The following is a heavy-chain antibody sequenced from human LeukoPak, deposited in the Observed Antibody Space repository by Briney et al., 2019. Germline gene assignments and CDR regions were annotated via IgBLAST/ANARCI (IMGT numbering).Heavy chain of an antibody. CDR1: GFTFSSYA. CDR2: ISYDGSNK. Sequence: GGSLRLSCAASGFTFSSYAMHWVRQAPGKGLEWVAVISYDGSNKYYADSVKGRFTISRDNSKNTLYLQMNSLRAEDTAVYYCAKEHYGDFDYWGQGTLVTVSS. CDR3: AKEHYGDFDY. J-gene: IGHJ4*02. D-gene: IGHD4-17*01. V-gene: IGHV3-30-3*01.